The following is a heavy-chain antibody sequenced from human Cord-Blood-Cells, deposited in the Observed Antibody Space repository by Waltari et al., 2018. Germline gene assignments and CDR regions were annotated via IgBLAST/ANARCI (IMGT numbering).Heavy chain of an antibody. V-gene: IGHV4-39*01. Sequence: QLQLQESGPGLVKPSEPLSLTCTVSGGSSRSSSYYWGWIRQPPGKGLEWIGSIYYSGSTYYNPSLKSRVTISVDTSKNQFSLKLSSVTAADTAVYYCARQSSYVDYWGQGTLVTVSS. J-gene: IGHJ4*02. CDR3: ARQSSYVDY. CDR1: GGSSRSSSYY. CDR2: IYYSGST.